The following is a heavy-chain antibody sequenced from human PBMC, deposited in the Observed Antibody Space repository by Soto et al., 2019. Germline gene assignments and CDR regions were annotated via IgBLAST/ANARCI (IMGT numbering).Heavy chain of an antibody. D-gene: IGHD3-10*01. V-gene: IGHV3-30*18. Sequence: GGSLRLSCAASGFTFSSYGMHWVRQAPGKWLEWVAVISYDGSNKYYADSVKGRFTISRDNSKNTLYLQMNSLRAEDTAVYYCAKDGRFEVFNPYYYYGMDVWGQGTTVTVSS. CDR3: AKDGRFEVFNPYYYYGMDV. CDR1: GFTFSSYG. CDR2: ISYDGSNK. J-gene: IGHJ6*02.